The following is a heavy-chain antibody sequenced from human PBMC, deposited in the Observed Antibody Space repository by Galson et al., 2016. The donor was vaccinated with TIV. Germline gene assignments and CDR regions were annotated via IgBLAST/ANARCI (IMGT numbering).Heavy chain of an antibody. J-gene: IGHJ4*02. CDR1: GFIFDDYD. CDR2: TNWNGGST. Sequence: SLRLSCAASGFIFDDYDMTWIRQVPGKGLKWVAGTNWNGGSTGYADSVKGRFTISRDNAKNSLYLDVNSLRTEDTALYHCARVRSCGGDCYCSDYWGQGTLVTVSS. D-gene: IGHD2-21*02. V-gene: IGHV3-20*01. CDR3: ARVRSCGGDCYCSDY.